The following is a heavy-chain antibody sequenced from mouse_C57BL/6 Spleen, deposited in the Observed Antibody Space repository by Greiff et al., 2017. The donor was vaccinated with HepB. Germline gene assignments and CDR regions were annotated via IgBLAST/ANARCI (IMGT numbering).Heavy chain of an antibody. CDR2: IDPSDSYT. J-gene: IGHJ2*01. V-gene: IGHV1-69*01. CDR3: ARGGSSAFDY. CDR1: GYTFTSYW. D-gene: IGHD3-2*02. Sequence: VQLQQSGAELVMPGASVKLSCKASGYTFTSYWMHWVKQRPGQGLEWIGEIDPSDSYTNYNQKFKGKSTLTVDKSSSTAYMQLSSLTSEDSAVYYCARGGSSAFDYGGQGTTLTVSS.